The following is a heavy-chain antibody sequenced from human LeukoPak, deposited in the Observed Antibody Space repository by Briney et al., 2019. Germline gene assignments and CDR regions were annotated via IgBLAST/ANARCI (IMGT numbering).Heavy chain of an antibody. D-gene: IGHD5-12*01. Sequence: SVKVSCKASGGTFSSYAISWVRQVPGQGLEWMGGIIPIFGTANYAQKFQGRVTITADESTSTAYMELSSLRSEDTAVYYCARENSPGYSGYDWRYWGQGTLVTVSS. J-gene: IGHJ4*02. CDR2: IIPIFGTA. V-gene: IGHV1-69*13. CDR3: ARENSPGYSGYDWRY. CDR1: GGTFSSYA.